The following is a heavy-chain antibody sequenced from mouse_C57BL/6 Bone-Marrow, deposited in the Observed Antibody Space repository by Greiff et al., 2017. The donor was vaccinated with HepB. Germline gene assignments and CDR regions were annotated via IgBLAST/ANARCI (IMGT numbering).Heavy chain of an antibody. J-gene: IGHJ4*01. CDR1: GFTFSSYA. V-gene: IGHV5-4*01. CDR2: ISDGGSYT. CDR3: ARAWAYYAMDY. Sequence: EVQLVESGGGLVKPGGSLKLSCAASGFTFSSYAMSWVRQTPEKRLEWVATISDGGSYTYYPDNVKGRFTISRDNAKNNLYLQMSHLKSEDTAMYYCARAWAYYAMDYWGQGTSVTVSS.